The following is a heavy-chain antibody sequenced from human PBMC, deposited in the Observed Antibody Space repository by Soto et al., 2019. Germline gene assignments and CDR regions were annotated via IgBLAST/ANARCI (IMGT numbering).Heavy chain of an antibody. V-gene: IGHV1-18*01. J-gene: IGHJ4*02. CDR3: ARDQGTYGTSSHY. CDR1: GYIFTSYG. D-gene: IGHD3-16*01. Sequence: AAVKVSCKASGYIFTSYGINWVRQAPGQGLEWMGWISVYNGHTKYAHKFQDRVTMSTDTSASTAYMEVRSLRSDDTAVYYCARDQGTYGTSSHYWGQGTLVTVSS. CDR2: ISVYNGHT.